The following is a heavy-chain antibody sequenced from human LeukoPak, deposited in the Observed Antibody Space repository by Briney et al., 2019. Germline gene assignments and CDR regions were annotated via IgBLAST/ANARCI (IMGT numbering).Heavy chain of an antibody. J-gene: IGHJ4*02. CDR2: IWYDGSNK. D-gene: IGHD6-13*01. CDR3: AKGGAAACRRYFCY. V-gene: IGHV3-33*06. Sequence: RAGGSLRLSCAASGFTFSSYGMHWVRQAPGKGLEWVAVIWYDGSNKYYADSVKGRFTISRDNSKNKLYLQMNSLRAEDTAVYYFAKGGAAACRRYFCYWGQGTPGTGSS. CDR1: GFTFSSYG.